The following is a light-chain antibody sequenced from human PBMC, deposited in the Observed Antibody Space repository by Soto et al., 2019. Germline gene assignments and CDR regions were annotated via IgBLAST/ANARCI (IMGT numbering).Light chain of an antibody. CDR3: QQYNNLPFT. CDR2: DAS. J-gene: IGKJ3*01. V-gene: IGKV1-33*01. CDR1: QDISNY. Sequence: DIQMTQFPSSLSASVGDRVTITCQASQDISNYLNWYQQKPGEAPKLLIYDASNLETGVPSRFSGSGSGPDFTFTISSLQPEDIATYYCQQYNNLPFTFGPGTKVDIK.